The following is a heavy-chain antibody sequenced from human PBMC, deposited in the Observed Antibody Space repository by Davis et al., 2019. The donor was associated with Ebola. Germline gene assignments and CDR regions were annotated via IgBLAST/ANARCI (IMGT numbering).Heavy chain of an antibody. V-gene: IGHV4-59*01. CDR1: GGSISTYY. CDR2: IYYSGST. J-gene: IGHJ5*02. CDR3: ARGTGWFDP. D-gene: IGHD1-1*01. Sequence: SETLSLTCTVSGGSISTYYWSWIRQPPGKGLEWIAYIYYSGSTNYNPSLKSRVTMSVDTSKNHFSLKLSSVTAADTAVYYCARGTGWFDPWGQGTLVTVSS.